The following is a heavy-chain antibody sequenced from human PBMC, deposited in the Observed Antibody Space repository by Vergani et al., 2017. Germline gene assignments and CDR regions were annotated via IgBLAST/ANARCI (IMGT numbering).Heavy chain of an antibody. CDR3: AREDCSSTSCYNGDYFQH. V-gene: IGHV1-2*02. CDR1: GYTFTGYY. Sequence: QVQLVQSGAEVKKPGASVKVSCKASGYTFTGYYMHWVRQAPGQGLEWMGWINPNSGGTNYAQKFQGRVTMTRDTSISTAYMELSRLRSDDTAVYYCAREDCSSTSCYNGDYFQHWGQGTLVTVSS. J-gene: IGHJ1*01. CDR2: INPNSGGT. D-gene: IGHD2-2*02.